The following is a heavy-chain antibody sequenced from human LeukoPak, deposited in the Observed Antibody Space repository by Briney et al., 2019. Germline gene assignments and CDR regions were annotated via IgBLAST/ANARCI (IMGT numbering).Heavy chain of an antibody. CDR1: GGSISSHY. D-gene: IGHD1-26*01. V-gene: IGHV4-59*11. CDR2: IYYSGST. J-gene: IGHJ4*02. Sequence: SETLSLTCTVSGGSISSHYWSWIRQPPGKGLEWIGYIYYSGSTNYNPSLKSRVTISVDTSKNQFSLKLSSVTAADTAVYYCARDLSYPRNRYYFDYWGQGTLVTVSS. CDR3: ARDLSYPRNRYYFDY.